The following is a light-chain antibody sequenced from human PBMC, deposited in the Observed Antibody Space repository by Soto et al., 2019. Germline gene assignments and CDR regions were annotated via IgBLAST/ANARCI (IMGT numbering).Light chain of an antibody. CDR1: QSISSW. CDR2: KAS. Sequence: DIQMTQSPSTLSASVGDRVTITCRASQSISSWLAWYQQKPGKAPKLLIYKASSLESGVPSRFSGSGSGTEFTLTISSLQPDEFANYYCQQYNSYSRTFGQGTKVEIK. V-gene: IGKV1-5*03. J-gene: IGKJ1*01. CDR3: QQYNSYSRT.